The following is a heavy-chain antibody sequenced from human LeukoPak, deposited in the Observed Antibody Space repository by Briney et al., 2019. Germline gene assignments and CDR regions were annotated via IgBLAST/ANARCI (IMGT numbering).Heavy chain of an antibody. Sequence: GGSLRLSCAASGFTFSSYSMNWVRQAPGKGQEWVSYISSSSSTIYYADSVKGRFTISRDNAKNSLYLQMNSLRAEDTAVYYCAKDLYSSSWSGGGFDYWGQGTLVTVSS. V-gene: IGHV3-48*04. D-gene: IGHD6-13*01. CDR1: GFTFSSYS. CDR2: ISSSSSTI. J-gene: IGHJ4*02. CDR3: AKDLYSSSWSGGGFDY.